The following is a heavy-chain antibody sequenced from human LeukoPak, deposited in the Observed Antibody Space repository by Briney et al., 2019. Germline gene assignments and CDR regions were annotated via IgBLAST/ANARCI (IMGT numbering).Heavy chain of an antibody. CDR3: AKQKPRAITMVRGVIRGDYFDY. V-gene: IGHV3-23*01. Sequence: PGGSLRLSCAASGFTFSSYAMNWVRQAPGKGLEWVSAISGSGGSTYYADSVKGRFTISRDNSKNTLYLQMNSLRAEDTAVYYCAKQKPRAITMVRGVIRGDYFDYWGQGTLVTVSS. CDR2: ISGSGGST. CDR1: GFTFSSYA. D-gene: IGHD3-10*01. J-gene: IGHJ4*02.